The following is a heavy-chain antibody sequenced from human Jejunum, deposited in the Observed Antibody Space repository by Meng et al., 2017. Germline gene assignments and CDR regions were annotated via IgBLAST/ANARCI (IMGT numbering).Heavy chain of an antibody. J-gene: IGHJ4*02. Sequence: SGPTLVQPTQTLTLTCTFSGFSLSTIGMRVTWIRQPPGKALEWLARIDWDDDEFYRTSLKTRLTISKDTSKNQVALTMTSMDPVDTGTYYCARMGANLELPDWGQGTLVTVSS. CDR3: ARMGANLELPD. CDR1: GFSLSTIGMR. D-gene: IGHD1-7*01. CDR2: IDWDDDE. V-gene: IGHV2-70*04.